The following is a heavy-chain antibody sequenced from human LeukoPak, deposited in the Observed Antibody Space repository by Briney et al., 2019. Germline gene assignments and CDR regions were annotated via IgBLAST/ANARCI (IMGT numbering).Heavy chain of an antibody. V-gene: IGHV1-69*04. CDR2: IIPILGIA. Sequence: GASVKVSCKASGGTFSSYAISWVRQAPGQGLEWMGRIIPILGIANYAQKFQGRVTITADKSTSTAYMELSSLRSEDTAVYYCARFGAVKQQLPNNWFDPWGQGTLVTVSS. CDR3: ARFGAVKQQLPNNWFDP. CDR1: GGTFSSYA. D-gene: IGHD6-13*01. J-gene: IGHJ5*02.